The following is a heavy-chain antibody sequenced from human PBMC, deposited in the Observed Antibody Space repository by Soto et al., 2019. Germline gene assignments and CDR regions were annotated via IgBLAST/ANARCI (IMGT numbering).Heavy chain of an antibody. CDR3: ARGRYNWNDAAFDI. CDR2: IWYDGSNK. Sequence: QVQLVESGGGVVQPGRSLRLSCAASGFTFSSYGMHWVRQAPGKGLVWVAVIWYDGSNKYYADSVKGRFTISRDNSKNTLYLQMNSLRAEDTAVYYCARGRYNWNDAAFDIWGQGTMVTVSS. J-gene: IGHJ3*02. D-gene: IGHD1-20*01. V-gene: IGHV3-33*01. CDR1: GFTFSSYG.